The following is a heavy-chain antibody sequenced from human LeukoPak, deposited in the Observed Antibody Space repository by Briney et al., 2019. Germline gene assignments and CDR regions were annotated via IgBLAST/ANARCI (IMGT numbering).Heavy chain of an antibody. V-gene: IGHV3-23*01. D-gene: IGHD3-22*01. CDR2: ISGSGGRT. Sequence: GGSLRLSCAASGFTFSSYAMSWVRQAPGKGLEWVSAISGSGGRTYYADSVKGRFTISRDNSKNTLYLQMNSLRAEDTAVYYCAKQSTYYYDSSGSFDDDYWGQGTLVTVSS. CDR1: GFTFSSYA. CDR3: AKQSTYYYDSSGSFDDDY. J-gene: IGHJ4*02.